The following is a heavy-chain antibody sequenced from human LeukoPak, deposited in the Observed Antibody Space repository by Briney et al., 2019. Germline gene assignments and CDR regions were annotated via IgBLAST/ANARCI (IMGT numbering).Heavy chain of an antibody. CDR3: AGHYYGSRSYYLDDWFDP. D-gene: IGHD3-10*01. Sequence: GGSLRLSCAASGFTFSSYAMSWVRQAPGKGLEWVSAISGRGGSTYYADSVKGRFTISRDNSKNTLYLQMNSLRAEDTAVYYCAGHYYGSRSYYLDDWFDPWGQGTLVTVSS. CDR1: GFTFSSYA. J-gene: IGHJ5*02. CDR2: ISGRGGST. V-gene: IGHV3-23*01.